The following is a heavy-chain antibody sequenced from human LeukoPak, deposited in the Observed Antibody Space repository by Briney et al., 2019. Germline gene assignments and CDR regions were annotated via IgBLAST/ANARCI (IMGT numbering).Heavy chain of an antibody. D-gene: IGHD5-12*01. CDR3: AKAERFSGTKTPDY. J-gene: IGHJ4*02. V-gene: IGHV3-23*01. CDR1: GFTFSNYA. CDR2: ISGSGSNT. Sequence: GGSLRLSCAASGFTFSNYAMSWVRQAPGKGLEWVSGISGSGSNTYHADSVKGRFTISRDNSKNTLYLQMNSLRAEDTAVYYCAKAERFSGTKTPDYWGQGTLVIVSS.